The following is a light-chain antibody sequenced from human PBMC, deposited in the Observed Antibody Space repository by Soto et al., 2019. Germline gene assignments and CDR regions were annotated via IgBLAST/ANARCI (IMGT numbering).Light chain of an antibody. Sequence: EIVLTQSPATLALSPGDRATLFCRASQSISSHLAWYQQKTGQAPRLLVYDASNRATGIPTRFTGSGSGTDFTLAISSLEPEDFAVYYCQQCTNWPPEYTFGQGTRVEIK. CDR2: DAS. J-gene: IGKJ2*01. V-gene: IGKV3-11*01. CDR1: QSISSH. CDR3: QQCTNWPPEYT.